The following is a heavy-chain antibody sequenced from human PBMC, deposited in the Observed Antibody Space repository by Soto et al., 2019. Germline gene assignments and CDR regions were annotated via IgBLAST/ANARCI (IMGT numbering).Heavy chain of an antibody. CDR3: AITHYYDSSGYYPCV. V-gene: IGHV4-34*01. CDR2: INHSGST. D-gene: IGHD3-22*01. CDR1: GWSFSGYY. Sequence: SETLSLTCAVYGWSFSGYYWSWIRQPPGTGLEWIGEINHSGSTNYNPSLKSRVTISADTSKNQFFLRLYFLTAADTAVYFCAITHYYDSSGYYPCVWGEVTLVIVS. J-gene: IGHJ1*01.